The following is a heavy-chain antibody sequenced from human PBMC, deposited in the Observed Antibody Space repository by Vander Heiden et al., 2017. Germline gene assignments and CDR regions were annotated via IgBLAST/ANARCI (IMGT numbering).Heavy chain of an antibody. J-gene: IGHJ6*02. Sequence: QVQLQESGPGLVTPSETLSLTCTVSGGSISSYYWSWIRQPPGKGLEWTGYIYYSGSTNYNPSLKSRVTISVDTSKNQFSLKLSSVTAADTAVYYCARAWYCSSTSCGYGMDVWGQGTTVTVAS. D-gene: IGHD2-2*01. CDR1: GGSISSYY. CDR3: ARAWYCSSTSCGYGMDV. CDR2: IYYSGST. V-gene: IGHV4-59*01.